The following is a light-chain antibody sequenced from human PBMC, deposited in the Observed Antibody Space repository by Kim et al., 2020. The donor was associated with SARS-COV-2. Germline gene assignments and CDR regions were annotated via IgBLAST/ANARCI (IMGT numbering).Light chain of an antibody. V-gene: IGKV1-39*01. CDR2: AAS. CDR1: QSISSH. CDR3: QQNYNTPFT. Sequence: ASVGDRVTITCRTTQSISSHLDWYQQKPGRAPKLLISAASTMQSGVPSRFSGSGSETDFTLTISSLQPEDFATYFCQQNYNTPFTFGPGTKVDIK. J-gene: IGKJ3*01.